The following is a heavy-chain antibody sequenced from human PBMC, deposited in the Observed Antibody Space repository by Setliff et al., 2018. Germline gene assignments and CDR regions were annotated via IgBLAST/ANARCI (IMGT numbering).Heavy chain of an antibody. CDR1: GGAFSSGSYY. D-gene: IGHD6-13*01. CDR3: AMGTHSSTWYELGGFQF. Sequence: SETLSLTCTVSGGAFSSGSYYWSWIRQPAGKGLEWIGLIYSEGRTSYNPSLKSRLTMSVDTSKNQFSLKLTSVTAADTAVYYCAMGTHSSTWYELGGFQFWGQGTMVTVSS. V-gene: IGHV4-61*02. J-gene: IGHJ3*01. CDR2: IYSEGRT.